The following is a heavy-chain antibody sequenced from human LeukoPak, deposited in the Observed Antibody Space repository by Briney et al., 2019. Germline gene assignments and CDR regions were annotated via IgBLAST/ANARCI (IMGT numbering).Heavy chain of an antibody. CDR1: GFTFSSYA. Sequence: GGSLRLSCAASGFTFSSYAMHWVRQAPGKGLEWVTLMSCDGSNKYYTDSVKGRFIISRDNSKDTLYLQMNSLRAEDTAVYYCARSTPAYSYGVDYWGQGTLVTVSS. J-gene: IGHJ4*02. CDR3: ARSTPAYSYGVDY. CDR2: MSCDGSNK. D-gene: IGHD5-18*01. V-gene: IGHV3-30-3*01.